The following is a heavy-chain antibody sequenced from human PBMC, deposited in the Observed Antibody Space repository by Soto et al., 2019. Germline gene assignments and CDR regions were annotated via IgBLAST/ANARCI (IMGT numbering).Heavy chain of an antibody. J-gene: IGHJ4*02. D-gene: IGHD3-10*01. CDR1: GGSISSGDYY. Sequence: SETLSLTCTVSGGSISSGDYYWSWIRQPPGKGLEWIGYIYYSGSTYYNPSLKSRVTISVDTSKNQFSLKLSSVTAADTAVYYCAKSPGKLGNVEFDYWGQGTLVTVSS. V-gene: IGHV4-30-4*01. CDR2: IYYSGST. CDR3: AKSPGKLGNVEFDY.